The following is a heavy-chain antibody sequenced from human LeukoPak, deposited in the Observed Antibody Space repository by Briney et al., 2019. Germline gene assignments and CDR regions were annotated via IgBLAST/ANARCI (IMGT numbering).Heavy chain of an antibody. D-gene: IGHD6-13*01. CDR1: GFTFSSYG. J-gene: IGHJ4*02. CDR2: IWYDGNNK. Sequence: GGSLRLSCAASGFTFSSYGMHWVRQAPGKGLEWVTLIWYDGNNKYYADSVKGRFTISRDNSKNTLYLQLNSLRAEDTAVYYCARDSGWWRFDFWGQGTLVTVSS. V-gene: IGHV3-33*01. CDR3: ARDSGWWRFDF.